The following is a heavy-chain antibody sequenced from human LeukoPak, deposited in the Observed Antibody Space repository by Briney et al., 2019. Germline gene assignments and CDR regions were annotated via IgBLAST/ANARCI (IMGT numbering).Heavy chain of an antibody. D-gene: IGHD3-22*01. CDR1: GYTFSAYY. Sequence: GASVKVSCKPAGYTFSAYYLHWGRQAPGHRLEEWRWMNPNSGGTNYAQKFQGRITMTGDTSRAYLELSRLRSDDTAVYYCARDLGSTIIVGGDAFDLWGQGTMVTVSS. V-gene: IGHV1-2*02. CDR3: ARDLGSTIIVGGDAFDL. CDR2: MNPNSGGT. J-gene: IGHJ3*01.